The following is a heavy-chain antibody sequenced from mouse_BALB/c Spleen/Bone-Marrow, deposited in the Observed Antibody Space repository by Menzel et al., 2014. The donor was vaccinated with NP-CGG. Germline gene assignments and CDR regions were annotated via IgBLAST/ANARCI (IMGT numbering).Heavy chain of an antibody. Sequence: VQLQQSGTVLARPGASVKMSRKASGYTFTSYWMHWVKQRPGQGLEWIGAIYPGNSDTSYNQKFKGKAKLTAVTSTSTAYMELSSLTNEDSAVYYCTRSYERYYAMDYWGQGTSVTVSS. V-gene: IGHV1-5*01. D-gene: IGHD1-1*01. CDR2: IYPGNSDT. CDR1: GYTFTSYW. CDR3: TRSYERYYAMDY. J-gene: IGHJ4*01.